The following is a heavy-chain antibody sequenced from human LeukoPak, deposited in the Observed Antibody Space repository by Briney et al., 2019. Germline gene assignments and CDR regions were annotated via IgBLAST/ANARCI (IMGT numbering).Heavy chain of an antibody. V-gene: IGHV1-69*13. J-gene: IGHJ6*02. CDR1: GYTFTSYG. CDR2: IIPIFGTA. CDR3: ARYSNSRYGARGYYYGMDV. Sequence: EASVKVSCTAFGYTFTSYGITWVRQAPGQGLEWMGGIIPIFGTANHAQKFQGRVTITADESTSTAYMELSSLRSEDTAVYYCARYSNSRYGARGYYYGMDVWGQGTTVTVSS. D-gene: IGHD6-13*01.